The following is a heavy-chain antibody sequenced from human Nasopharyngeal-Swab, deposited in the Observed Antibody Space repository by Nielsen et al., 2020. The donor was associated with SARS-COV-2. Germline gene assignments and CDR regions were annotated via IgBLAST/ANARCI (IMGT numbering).Heavy chain of an antibody. CDR1: GYTLTELS. D-gene: IGHD4-17*01. CDR2: LDPEDGET. V-gene: IGHV1-24*01. Sequence: ASVKVSCKVSGYTLTELSMHWVRQAPGKGLEWMGGLDPEDGETIYAQKFQGRVTMTEDTSTDTAYMELSSLRSEDTAVYYCATGDPTVTTSNWFDPWGQGTLVTVSS. CDR3: ATGDPTVTTSNWFDP. J-gene: IGHJ5*02.